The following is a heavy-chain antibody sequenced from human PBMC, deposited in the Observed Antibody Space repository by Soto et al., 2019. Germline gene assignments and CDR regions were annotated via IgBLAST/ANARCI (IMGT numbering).Heavy chain of an antibody. CDR1: GFTFSSYG. CDR2: IWYDGSNK. D-gene: IGHD2-2*01. Sequence: VQLVESGGGVVQPGRSLRLSCAASGFTFSSYGMHWVRQAPGKGLEWVAVIWYDGSNKYYADSVKGRFTISRDNSKNTLYLQMNSLRAEDTAVYYCAREFGSSGTMGYWGQGTLVTVSS. V-gene: IGHV3-33*01. CDR3: AREFGSSGTMGY. J-gene: IGHJ4*02.